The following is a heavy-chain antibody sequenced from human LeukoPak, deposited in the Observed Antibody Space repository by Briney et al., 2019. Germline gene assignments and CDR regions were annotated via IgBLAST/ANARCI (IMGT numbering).Heavy chain of an antibody. D-gene: IGHD3-3*01. V-gene: IGHV3-7*01. J-gene: IGHJ3*02. CDR3: ARTRESGAFDI. CDR2: IKQDGSEK. Sequence: GGSLRLSCAASGFTFSNYWMSWVRQAPGKRLEWVANIKQDGSEKYYVDSVKDRFSISRDNARNSLSLQMNSLRVEDTAIYYCARTRESGAFDIWGQGTMVTVSS. CDR1: GFTFSNYW.